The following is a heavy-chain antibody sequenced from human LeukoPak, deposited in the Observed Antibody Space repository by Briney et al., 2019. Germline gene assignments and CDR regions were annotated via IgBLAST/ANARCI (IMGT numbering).Heavy chain of an antibody. J-gene: IGHJ5*02. Sequence: PSETLSLTCAVYGASFSGYYWSWIRRPPGKRLEWIGEINPSGRTNYNPSLKSRLTMSIDTSKNQFSLKLTSLTAADTAIYYCARGGDDYGDYNWFDPWGRGTLVTVSS. CDR1: GASFSGYY. V-gene: IGHV4-34*01. D-gene: IGHD4/OR15-4a*01. CDR2: INPSGRT. CDR3: ARGGDDYGDYNWFDP.